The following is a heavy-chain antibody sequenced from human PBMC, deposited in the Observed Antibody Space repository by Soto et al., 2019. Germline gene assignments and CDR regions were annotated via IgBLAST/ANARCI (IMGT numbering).Heavy chain of an antibody. Sequence: QVQLVQSGAEVKKPGASVKVSCKASGYTFTSYAMHWVRQAPGQRLEWMGWINAGNGNTKYSQKFQGRVTITRDTSAITAYMELSSLRSEDTAVYYCASGGDSSSERYSWFDPWGQGTLVTVSS. CDR3: ASGGDSSSERYSWFDP. V-gene: IGHV1-3*01. D-gene: IGHD6-13*01. CDR2: INAGNGNT. CDR1: GYTFTSYA. J-gene: IGHJ5*02.